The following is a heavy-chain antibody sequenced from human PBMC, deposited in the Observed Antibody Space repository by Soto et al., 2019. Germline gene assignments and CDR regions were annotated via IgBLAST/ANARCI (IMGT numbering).Heavy chain of an antibody. V-gene: IGHV4-61*01. J-gene: IGHJ4*02. CDR2: MDYGGAT. Sequence: KLSETLSLTCTVSGDSVSSDKYHWNWIRQPPGKGLEWIAYMDYGGATKYNPSLRSRLTISIDTSKNQFSLKLTSVTTADTAVYYCATLQKGQGGRGNWGQGTLVTVSS. CDR3: ATLQKGQGGRGN. D-gene: IGHD2-15*01. CDR1: GDSVSSDKYH.